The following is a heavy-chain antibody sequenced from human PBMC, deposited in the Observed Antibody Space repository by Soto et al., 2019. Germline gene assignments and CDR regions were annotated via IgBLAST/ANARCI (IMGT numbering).Heavy chain of an antibody. J-gene: IGHJ4*02. CDR3: ARDLSGQLDY. Sequence: GGSLRLSCAASGFTFSGNWMHWVRQAPGKGLVWVSRINEDGSTTTYADSVKGRFAISRDNAENTLYLQMNSLRADDTAVYYCARDLSGQLDYPGQGTPVIVSS. CDR1: GFTFSGNW. CDR2: INEDGSTT. V-gene: IGHV3-74*01.